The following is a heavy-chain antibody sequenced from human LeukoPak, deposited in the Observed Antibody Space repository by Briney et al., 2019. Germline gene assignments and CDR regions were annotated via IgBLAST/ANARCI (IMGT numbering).Heavy chain of an antibody. Sequence: PSQTLSLTCTVSGGSISSGGYYWSWIRQHPGKGLEWIGYIYYSGSTYYNPSLKSRVTISVDTSKNQFSLKLSPVTAADTAVYYCARDSSYGDYQSNWGQGTLVTVSS. CDR1: GGSISSGGYY. CDR2: IYYSGST. CDR3: ARDSSYGDYQSN. D-gene: IGHD4-17*01. V-gene: IGHV4-31*03. J-gene: IGHJ4*02.